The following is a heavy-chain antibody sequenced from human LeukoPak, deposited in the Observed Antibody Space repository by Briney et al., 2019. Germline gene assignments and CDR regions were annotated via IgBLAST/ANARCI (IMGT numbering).Heavy chain of an antibody. CDR1: GFTFSSYS. V-gene: IGHV3-21*01. CDR2: ISSSSRDI. CDR3: ARAFDTPMAESSHY. D-gene: IGHD5-18*01. Sequence: PGGSLTLSCAASGFTFSSYSMNWVRQAPGKGLEWVSSISSSSRDINYADSVRGRFTISRDDAKNSLYLQMNGLRAEDTAVYYCARAFDTPMAESSHYWGQRTLVTVSS. J-gene: IGHJ4*02.